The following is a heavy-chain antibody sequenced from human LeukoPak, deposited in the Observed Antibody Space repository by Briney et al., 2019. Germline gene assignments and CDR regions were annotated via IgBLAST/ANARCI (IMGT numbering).Heavy chain of an antibody. CDR2: ISYDGSNK. CDR1: GFTFSSSA. D-gene: IGHD2-2*01. CDR3: ARVMGRYCSSTSCYVDY. V-gene: IGHV3-30*04. Sequence: GRSLRLSCAASGFTFSSSAMHWVRQAPGKGLEWVAVISYDGSNKYYADSVKGRFTISRDNSKNTLYLQMNSLRAEDTAVYYCARVMGRYCSSTSCYVDYWGQGTLVTVSS. J-gene: IGHJ4*02.